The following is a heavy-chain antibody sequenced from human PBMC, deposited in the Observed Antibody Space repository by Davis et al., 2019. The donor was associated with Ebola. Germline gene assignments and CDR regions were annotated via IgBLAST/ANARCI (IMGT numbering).Heavy chain of an antibody. CDR1: AYSISSSYY. D-gene: IGHD3-10*01. CDR2: IYYSGST. Sequence: MPSDTLSLTCTVSAYSISSSYYWGWIRQPPGKGLEWIGSIYYSGSTYYNPSLKSRVTISVDTSKNQFSLKLSSVTAADTAVYYCASLPRPMVQGLWGQGTLVTVSS. V-gene: IGHV4-38-2*02. CDR3: ASLPRPMVQGL. J-gene: IGHJ4*02.